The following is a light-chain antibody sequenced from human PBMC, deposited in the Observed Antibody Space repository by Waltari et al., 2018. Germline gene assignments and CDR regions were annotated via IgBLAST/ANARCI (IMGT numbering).Light chain of an antibody. CDR3: QQYGSSPRYT. V-gene: IGKV3-20*01. J-gene: IGKJ2*01. CDR1: QSVSSRY. CDR2: GAS. Sequence: EIVLTQSPGTLSLSPGERATLSCRASQSVSSRYLAWYQQKPGQAPRLLTFGASSRATGIPDRFSGSGSGTDFTLTISRLEPEDFAVYYCQQYGSSPRYTFGQGTKVEIK.